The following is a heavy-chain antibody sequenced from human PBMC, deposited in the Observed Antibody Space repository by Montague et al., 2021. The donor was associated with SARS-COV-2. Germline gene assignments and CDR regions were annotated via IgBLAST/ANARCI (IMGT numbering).Heavy chain of an antibody. CDR2: IYWNDDK. Sequence: PALVKPTQTLTLTCSFSGFSLSTSAVGVGWIRQPPGKALEWFAVIYWNDDKYFDPSLNSRLTITKDASKNQVFLTMTNMDPVDTATYYCAHNSQNLNGFQNWGQGTLVTVSS. J-gene: IGHJ1*01. CDR1: GFSLSTSAVG. V-gene: IGHV2-5*01. D-gene: IGHD2-8*01. CDR3: AHNSQNLNGFQN.